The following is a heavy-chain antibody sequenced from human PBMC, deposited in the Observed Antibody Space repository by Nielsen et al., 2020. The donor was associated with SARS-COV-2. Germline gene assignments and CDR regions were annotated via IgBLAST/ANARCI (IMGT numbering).Heavy chain of an antibody. V-gene: IGHV3-74*01. CDR2: INSDGSST. D-gene: IGHD3-9*01. CDR3: ANGPGYDILTGSFDY. Sequence: GESLKISCAASGFTFSSYWMHWVRQAPGKGLVWVSRINSDGSSTSYADSVKGRFTISRDNAKNTLYLQMNSLRAEDTAVYYCANGPGYDILTGSFDYWGQGTLVTVSS. J-gene: IGHJ4*02. CDR1: GFTFSSYW.